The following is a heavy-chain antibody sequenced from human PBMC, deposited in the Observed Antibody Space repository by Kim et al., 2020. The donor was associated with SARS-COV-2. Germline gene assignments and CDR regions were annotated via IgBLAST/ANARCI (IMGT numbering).Heavy chain of an antibody. CDR3: ASSSSPTDWFDP. V-gene: IGHV5-51*01. J-gene: IGHJ5*02. Sequence: RYSPSFQGQVTISADQSISAAYLQWSSLKASDTAMYYCASSSSPTDWFDPWGQGTLVTVSS. D-gene: IGHD6-13*01.